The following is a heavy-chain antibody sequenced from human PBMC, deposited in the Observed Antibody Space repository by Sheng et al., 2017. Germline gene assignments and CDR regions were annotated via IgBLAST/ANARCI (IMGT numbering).Heavy chain of an antibody. V-gene: IGHV3-30*04. J-gene: IGHJ6*02. Sequence: QVQLVESGGGVVQPGRSLRLSCAASGFTFSSYAMHWVRQAPGKGLEWVAVISYDGSNKYYADSVKGRFTISRDNSKNTLYLQMNSLRAEDTAVYYCARDVPELTTVTTPGVGMDVWGQGTTVTVSS. CDR3: ARDVPELTTVTTPGVGMDV. D-gene: IGHD4-17*01. CDR1: GFTFSSYA. CDR2: ISYDGSNK.